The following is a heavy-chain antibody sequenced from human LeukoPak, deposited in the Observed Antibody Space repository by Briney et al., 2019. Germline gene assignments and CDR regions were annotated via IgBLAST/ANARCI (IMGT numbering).Heavy chain of an antibody. Sequence: ASVRVSCKASGGTIINYAINWVRQAPGQGLEWMGRIIPIFGTANYAQKFQGRVTITTDESTSTAYMELSSLRSEDTAVYYCARGELVAAAGAAWFDPWGQGTLVTVSS. V-gene: IGHV1-69*05. CDR1: GGTIINYA. CDR2: IIPIFGTA. D-gene: IGHD6-13*01. J-gene: IGHJ5*02. CDR3: ARGELVAAAGAAWFDP.